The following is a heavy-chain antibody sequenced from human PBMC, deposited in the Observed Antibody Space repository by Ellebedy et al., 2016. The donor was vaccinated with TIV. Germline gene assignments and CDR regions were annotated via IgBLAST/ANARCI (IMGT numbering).Heavy chain of an antibody. CDR1: GFTFSDYW. D-gene: IGHD1-14*01. V-gene: IGHV3-7*01. CDR3: ARDRRTGRYEGIEY. Sequence: GEFLKISXAASGFTFSDYWMSWVRQAPGKGLEWLAMIKEDGIDKYYMDSVKGRITISKDNAKNSLYLQMNSLRAEDTAVYYCARDRRTGRYEGIEYWGQGTLVTVSS. CDR2: IKEDGIDK. J-gene: IGHJ4*02.